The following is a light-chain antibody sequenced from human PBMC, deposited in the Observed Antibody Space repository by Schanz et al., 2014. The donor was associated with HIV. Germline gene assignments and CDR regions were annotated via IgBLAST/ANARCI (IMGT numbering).Light chain of an antibody. J-gene: IGKJ1*01. CDR2: GAS. CDR1: QSISSSL. Sequence: EIVLTQSPGSLSLSPGGRATLSCRASQSISSSLLAWYQKKPGQAPRLLIYGASSRATGIPDRFSGSDSGTDFTLTISRVEPEDVAVYSCQQYSASPRTFGQGTRLEIK. V-gene: IGKV3-20*01. CDR3: QQYSASPRT.